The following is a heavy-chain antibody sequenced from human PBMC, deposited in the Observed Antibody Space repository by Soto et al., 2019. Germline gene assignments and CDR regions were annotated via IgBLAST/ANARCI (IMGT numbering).Heavy chain of an antibody. D-gene: IGHD6-19*01. CDR1: GYTFTGYA. V-gene: IGHV1-3*05. Sequence: QVQLVQSGAEEKKPGASVKVSCKASGYTFTGYAMHWVRQAPGQRLEWMGWINAGNGNTKYSQKFQGRVTITRDTSAGTAYMELSRLRSEDTAVYYCARAVAVPADFDYWGQGTLVTVSS. J-gene: IGHJ4*02. CDR3: ARAVAVPADFDY. CDR2: INAGNGNT.